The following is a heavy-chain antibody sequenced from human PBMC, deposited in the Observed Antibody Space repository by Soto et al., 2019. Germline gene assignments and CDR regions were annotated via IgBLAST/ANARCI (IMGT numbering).Heavy chain of an antibody. CDR3: AKATATSGGAFEI. J-gene: IGHJ3*02. V-gene: IGHV3-23*01. CDR2: ILVGGST. D-gene: IGHD1-1*01. Sequence: PGGSLRLSCAVSGFICSSYDISWARPAPGKGLEWVSTILVGGSTHYEDAVKGRFTISRDTSKNTVYLQMSSLTAGDTAVYYCAKATATSGGAFEIYGQGTMVTVSS. CDR1: GFICSSYD.